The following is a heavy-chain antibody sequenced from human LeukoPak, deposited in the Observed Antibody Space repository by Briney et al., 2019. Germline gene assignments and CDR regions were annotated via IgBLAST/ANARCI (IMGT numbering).Heavy chain of an antibody. CDR1: GFTFSSYA. CDR3: ARDAGSLGEYLDY. D-gene: IGHD3-16*01. CDR2: ISYDGGNK. Sequence: GGSLRLSCAASGFTFSSYAMHWVRQAPGKGLEWVAVISYDGGNKYYADSVKGRFTISRDNSKNTLYLQMNSLRAEDTAVYYCARDAGSLGEYLDYWGQGTLVTVSS. V-gene: IGHV3-30*04. J-gene: IGHJ4*02.